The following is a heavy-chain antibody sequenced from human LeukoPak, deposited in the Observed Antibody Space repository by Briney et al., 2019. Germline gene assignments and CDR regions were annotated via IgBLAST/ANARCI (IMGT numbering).Heavy chain of an antibody. CDR2: ISYDGSNK. CDR3: AKDRGSSGYYYDFRF. V-gene: IGHV3-30*18. J-gene: IGHJ4*02. D-gene: IGHD3-22*01. CDR1: GFTFSSYG. Sequence: GRSLRLSCAASGFTFSSYGMHWVRQAPGKGLEWAAVISYDGSNKYYADSVKGRFTISRDNSKNTLYLQMNSLRAEDTAVYYCAKDRGSSGYYYDFRFWGQGTLVTVSS.